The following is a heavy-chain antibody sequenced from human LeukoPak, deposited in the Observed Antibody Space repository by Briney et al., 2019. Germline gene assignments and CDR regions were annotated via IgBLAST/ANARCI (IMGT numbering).Heavy chain of an antibody. CDR2: IKSKSDGGTK. CDR3: TTDKGRSSGWLVQEVDY. Sequence: GGSLRLSCAASGFTFSNAWMSWVRQAPGKGLEWVGRIKSKSDGGTKEYSAPVKFRFTISRDDSKNTLYLQMNSLKTEYTAVYYCTTDKGRSSGWLVQEVDYWGQGTLVTVSS. CDR1: GFTFSNAW. D-gene: IGHD6-19*01. J-gene: IGHJ4*02. V-gene: IGHV3-15*01.